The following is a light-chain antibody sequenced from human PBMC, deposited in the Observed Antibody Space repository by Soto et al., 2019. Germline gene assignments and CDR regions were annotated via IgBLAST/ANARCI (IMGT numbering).Light chain of an antibody. CDR3: QSYDGSLSGWV. CDR1: SSNIGAGYD. Sequence: QSVLTHPPSVSGAPWRRVTISCTGSSSNIGAGYDVHWYQQLPGTAPKLLIYGNSNRPSGVPDRFSGSKSGTSASLAITGLQAEDEADYYCQSYDGSLSGWVFGGGTKLTVL. V-gene: IGLV1-40*01. CDR2: GNS. J-gene: IGLJ3*02.